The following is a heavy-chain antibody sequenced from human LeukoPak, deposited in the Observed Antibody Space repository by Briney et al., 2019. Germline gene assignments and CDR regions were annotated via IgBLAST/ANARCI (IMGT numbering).Heavy chain of an antibody. Sequence: PGGSLRLSCAASGFTFSSYGMHWVRQAPGKGLEWVAFIRYDGSNKYYADSVKGRFTISRDNSKNTLYLQMNSLRAEDTAVYYCAKDGTGKGLTMVRGVTAYWGQGTLVTVSS. V-gene: IGHV3-30*02. J-gene: IGHJ4*02. CDR1: GFTFSSYG. D-gene: IGHD3-10*01. CDR3: AKDGTGKGLTMVRGVTAY. CDR2: IRYDGSNK.